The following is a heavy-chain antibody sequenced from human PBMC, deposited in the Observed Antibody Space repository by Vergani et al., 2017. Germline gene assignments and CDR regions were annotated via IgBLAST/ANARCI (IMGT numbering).Heavy chain of an antibody. CDR2: ISWNSGSI. CDR3: AKGGDSSSWYEVDY. V-gene: IGHV3-9*01. Sequence: EVQLVESGGGLVQPGRFLRLSCAASGFTFDDYAMHWVRQAPGKGLEWVSGISWNSGSIGYADSVKGRFTISRDKAKNSLYLQMNSLRAEDTALYYCAKGGDSSSWYEVDYWGQGALVTVSS. J-gene: IGHJ4*02. D-gene: IGHD6-13*01. CDR1: GFTFDDYA.